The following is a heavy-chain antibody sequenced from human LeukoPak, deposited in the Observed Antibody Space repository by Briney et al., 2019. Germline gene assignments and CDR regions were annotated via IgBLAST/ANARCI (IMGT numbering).Heavy chain of an antibody. D-gene: IGHD6-13*01. Sequence: ASVKVSCKASGHTFTGYYMHWVRQAPGQGLEWMGWINPNSGGTNYAQKFQGRVTMTRDTSISTAHMELSRLRSDDTAVYYCATRSPSIAAAGTNAFDIWGQGTMVTVSS. J-gene: IGHJ3*02. CDR2: INPNSGGT. CDR1: GHTFTGYY. V-gene: IGHV1-2*02. CDR3: ATRSPSIAAAGTNAFDI.